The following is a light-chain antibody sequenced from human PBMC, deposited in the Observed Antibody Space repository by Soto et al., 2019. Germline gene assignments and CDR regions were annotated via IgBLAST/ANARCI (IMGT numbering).Light chain of an antibody. CDR2: AAS. Sequence: AIRMTQSASSFSASTGYRVTITCRASQGISSYLAWYQQKPGKSPKLLIYAASSLQSGVPSRFSGSGSGTDFTLTISSLQPEDFATYYCQQSRTFGQGTKVDIK. V-gene: IGKV1-8*01. J-gene: IGKJ1*01. CDR1: QGISSY. CDR3: QQSRT.